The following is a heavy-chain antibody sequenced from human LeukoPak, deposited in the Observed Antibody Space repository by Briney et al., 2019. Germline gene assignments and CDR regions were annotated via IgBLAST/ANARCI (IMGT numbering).Heavy chain of an antibody. CDR2: IDSSGGYM. J-gene: IGHJ4*02. V-gene: IGHV3-21*06. CDR1: GFTFNTYS. CDR3: LRGDRRDY. Sequence: KAGGSLRLSCEASGFTFNTYSMNWARQAPGKGLEWVSSIDSSGGYMFYADSVKGRFIISRDNAKDSLYLQMNSLRVEDTAVYYRLRGDRRDYWGQGTLVTVSS.